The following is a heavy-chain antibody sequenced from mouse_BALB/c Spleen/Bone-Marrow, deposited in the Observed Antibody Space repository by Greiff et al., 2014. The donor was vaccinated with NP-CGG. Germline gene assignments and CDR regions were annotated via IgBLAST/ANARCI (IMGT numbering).Heavy chain of an antibody. J-gene: IGHJ3*01. Sequence: EVQLQQSGTVLARPGASLRMSCKASGYTFTNYWINWITQRPGQGLEWLGAIYPGNNDAKYTQKFKAKAKLTAVTSTSTADMELSSLTNEDSAVYYWARNWDWGFAYWGQGTLVTVSA. V-gene: IGHV1-5*01. CDR2: IYPGNNDA. D-gene: IGHD4-1*01. CDR3: ARNWDWGFAY. CDR1: GYTFTNYW.